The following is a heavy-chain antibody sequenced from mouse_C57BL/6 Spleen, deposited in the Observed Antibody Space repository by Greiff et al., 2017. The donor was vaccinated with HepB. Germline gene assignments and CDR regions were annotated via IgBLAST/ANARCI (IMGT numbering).Heavy chain of an antibody. CDR2: IWTGGGT. CDR3: ARTYYYGSSPYAMDY. V-gene: IGHV2-9-1*01. CDR1: GFSLTSYA. D-gene: IGHD1-1*01. J-gene: IGHJ4*01. Sequence: VQRVESGPGLVAPSQSLSITCTVSGFSLTSYAISWVRQPPGKGLEWLGVIWTGGGTNYNSAPKSRLSISKDNSKSQVFLKMNSLQTDDTARYYCARTYYYGSSPYAMDYWGQGTSVTVSS.